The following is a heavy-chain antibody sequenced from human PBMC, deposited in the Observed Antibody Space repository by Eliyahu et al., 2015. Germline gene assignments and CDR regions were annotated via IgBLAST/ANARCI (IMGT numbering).Heavy chain of an antibody. Sequence: QVQLQESGPGLVKPSETLSLTCTVSGGXISSYYWSWIRQPPGKGLKWIGYIYYSGSTNYNPSLKSRVTISVDTSKNQFSLKLSSVTAADTAVYYCARGYDYIWGSYRPYFDYWGQGTLVTVSS. D-gene: IGHD3-16*02. CDR1: GGXISSYY. CDR3: ARGYDYIWGSYRPYFDY. CDR2: IYYSGST. V-gene: IGHV4-59*01. J-gene: IGHJ4*02.